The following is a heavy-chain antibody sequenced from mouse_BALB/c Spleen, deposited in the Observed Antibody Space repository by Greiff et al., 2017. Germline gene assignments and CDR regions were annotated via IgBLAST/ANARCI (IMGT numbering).Heavy chain of an antibody. D-gene: IGHD2-1*01. V-gene: IGHV3-8*02. J-gene: IGHJ4*01. CDR3: ARCYGNYRGGAMDY. CDR2: ISYSGST. Sequence: EVQRVESGPSLVKPSQTLSLTCSVTGDSITSGYWNWIRKFPGNKLEYMGYISYSGSTYYNPSLKSRISITRDTSKNQYYLQLNSVTTEDTATYYCARCYGNYRGGAMDYWGQGTSVTVSS. CDR1: GDSITSGY.